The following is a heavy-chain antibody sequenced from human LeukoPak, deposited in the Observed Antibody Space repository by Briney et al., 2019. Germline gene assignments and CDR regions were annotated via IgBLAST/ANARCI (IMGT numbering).Heavy chain of an antibody. V-gene: IGHV4-30-2*01. D-gene: IGHD2-15*01. Sequence: SETLSLTCTVSGGSISSGGYSWSWIRQPPGKGLEWIGYIYHSGSTYYNLSLKSRVTISVDRSKNQFSLKLSSVTAADTAVYYCARGPIVVVVAATLLGGFDIWGQGTMVTVSS. J-gene: IGHJ3*02. CDR1: GGSISSGGYS. CDR2: IYHSGST. CDR3: ARGPIVVVVAATLLGGFDI.